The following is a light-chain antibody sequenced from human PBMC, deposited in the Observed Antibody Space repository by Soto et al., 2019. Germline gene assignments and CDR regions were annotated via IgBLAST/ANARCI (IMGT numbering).Light chain of an antibody. V-gene: IGKV3-11*01. Sequence: PGERATLSCRASQSVSRYFAGYLQKPGQAPRLLSHDASTRATGIPARFSGSGSGTDFTLTISSREPEAVAVYYCQQPSNWPPITFGQATRLEIK. CDR1: QSVSRY. CDR2: DAS. J-gene: IGKJ5*01. CDR3: QQPSNWPPIT.